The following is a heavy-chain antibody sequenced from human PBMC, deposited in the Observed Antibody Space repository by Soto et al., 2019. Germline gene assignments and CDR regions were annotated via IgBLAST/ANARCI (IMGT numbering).Heavy chain of an antibody. V-gene: IGHV1-18*01. CDR3: ARERYSRGWYPPTDAFDI. CDR2: ISAYNGNT. D-gene: IGHD6-19*01. Sequence: ASVKVSCKASGYTFTSYGISWVRQAPGQGLEWMGWISAYNGNTNYAQKLQGRVTMTTDTSTSTAYMELRSLRSDDTAVYYCARERYSRGWYPPTDAFDIWSQGTMVTGSS. CDR1: GYTFTSYG. J-gene: IGHJ3*02.